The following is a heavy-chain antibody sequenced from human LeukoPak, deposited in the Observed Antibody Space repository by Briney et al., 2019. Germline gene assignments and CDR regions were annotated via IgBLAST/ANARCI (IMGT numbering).Heavy chain of an antibody. J-gene: IGHJ4*02. CDR2: ISYDGSNK. D-gene: IGHD2-21*02. CDR1: GFTFSSYA. Sequence: GGSLRLSCAASGFTFSSYAMHWVRQAPGKGLEWVAVISYDGSNKYYADSVKGRFTISRDNSKNTLYLQMNSLRAEDTAVYYCARDSRMAAYCGGDCYSAYFDYWGQGTLVTVSS. V-gene: IGHV3-30*04. CDR3: ARDSRMAAYCGGDCYSAYFDY.